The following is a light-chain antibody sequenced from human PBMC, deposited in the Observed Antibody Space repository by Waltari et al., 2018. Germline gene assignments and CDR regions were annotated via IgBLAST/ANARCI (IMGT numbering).Light chain of an antibody. CDR1: SRDVGGYNY. Sequence: QSALTQPPSASGSPGQSVTISCTGSSRDVGGYNYVSWYQQHPGKAPKLMIYGVDKRPPGVPDRFSGSKSGNTASLTVSGLQAEDEADYFCASYASTRKVFGGGTKLTVL. CDR2: GVD. J-gene: IGLJ3*02. CDR3: ASYASTRKV. V-gene: IGLV2-8*01.